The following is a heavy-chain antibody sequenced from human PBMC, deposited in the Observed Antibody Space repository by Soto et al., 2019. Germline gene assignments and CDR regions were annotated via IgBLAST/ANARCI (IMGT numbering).Heavy chain of an antibody. D-gene: IGHD3-22*01. CDR1: GFTFTSSA. J-gene: IGHJ4*02. Sequence: GASVKVSCKASGFTFTSSAVQWVRQARGQRLEWIGWIVVGSGNTNYAQKFQERVTITRDMSTSTAYMELSSLRSEDTAVYYCAARVHYYDSSSPGDYWGQGTLVTVS. CDR2: IVVGSGNT. CDR3: AARVHYYDSSSPGDY. V-gene: IGHV1-58*01.